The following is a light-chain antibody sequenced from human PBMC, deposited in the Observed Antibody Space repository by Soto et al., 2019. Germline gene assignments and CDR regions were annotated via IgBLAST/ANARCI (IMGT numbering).Light chain of an antibody. J-gene: IGKJ3*01. CDR2: LGS. CDR1: QSLLHSNGYNY. Sequence: DIVMTQSPLSLPVTPGEPASISCRSSQSLLHSNGYNYLDWYLQKPGQSPQLLIYLGSNRASGVPERFSGSGSGTDFTLKISRVEAADVGVYYCMQALQTPLTFGPGTKVDIK. V-gene: IGKV2-28*01. CDR3: MQALQTPLT.